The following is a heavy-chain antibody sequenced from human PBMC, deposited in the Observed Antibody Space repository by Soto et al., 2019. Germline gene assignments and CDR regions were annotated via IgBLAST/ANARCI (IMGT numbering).Heavy chain of an antibody. D-gene: IGHD2-15*01. CDR3: VRYCSSTLCNGVATRTFDY. CDR2: ISSSGSSV. J-gene: IGHJ4*02. CDR1: RFTFSTYE. V-gene: IGHV3-48*03. Sequence: GGSLRLSCAASRFTFSTYEMHWVRQAPGKGLEWVSCISSSGSSVYYADSVKGRFTISRDNSRNSLYLQMKSLRDEDTALYYCVRYCSSTLCNGVATRTFDYWGQGALVTV.